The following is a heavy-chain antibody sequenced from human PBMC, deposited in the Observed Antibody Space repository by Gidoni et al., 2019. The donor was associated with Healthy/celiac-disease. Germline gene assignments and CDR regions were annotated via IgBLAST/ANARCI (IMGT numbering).Heavy chain of an antibody. CDR1: GFTFSNAW. J-gene: IGHJ3*02. D-gene: IGHD1-26*01. Sequence: EVQLVESGGGLVKPGGSLRLSCAASGFTFSNAWMSWVRQAPGKGLEWVGRIKSKTDGGTTDYAAPVKGRFTISRDDSKNTLYLQMNSLKTEDTAVYYCTTDYSGSPDAFDIWGQGTMVTVSS. CDR3: TTDYSGSPDAFDI. CDR2: IKSKTDGGTT. V-gene: IGHV3-15*01.